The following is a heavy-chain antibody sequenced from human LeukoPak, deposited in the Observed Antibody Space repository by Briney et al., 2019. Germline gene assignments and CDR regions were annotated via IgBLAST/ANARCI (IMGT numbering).Heavy chain of an antibody. V-gene: IGHV4-39*02. CDR2: ISYSGST. Sequence: SETLSLTSTVSGGSISSSAYYWGWIRQPPGKGLEWIGSISYSGSTYYNPSLKSRVTISVDMSKNHFSLRLSSVTAADTAIYYCARLGLVVTATQIDYWGQGTLVTVSS. CDR3: ARLGLVVTATQIDY. J-gene: IGHJ4*02. CDR1: GGSISSSAYY. D-gene: IGHD2-15*01.